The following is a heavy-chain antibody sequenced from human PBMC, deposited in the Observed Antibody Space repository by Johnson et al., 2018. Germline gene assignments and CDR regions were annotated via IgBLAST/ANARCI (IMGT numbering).Heavy chain of an antibody. CDR3: AKDSGPHDYGDPRGEYVQH. CDR2: ISYDGSNK. D-gene: IGHD4-17*01. Sequence: QVQLVQSGGGVVQPGRSLRLSCAASGFTFSSYGMHWVRQAPGKGLEWVAVISYDGSNKYYADSVKGRFTTSRDNSKNTLYLQMNSLRAEDTAVYYCAKDSGPHDYGDPRGEYVQHWGQGTLVTGAS. J-gene: IGHJ1*01. V-gene: IGHV3-30*18. CDR1: GFTFSSYG.